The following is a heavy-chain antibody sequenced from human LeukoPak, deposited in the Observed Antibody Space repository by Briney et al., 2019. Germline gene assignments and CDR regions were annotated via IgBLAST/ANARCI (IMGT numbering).Heavy chain of an antibody. J-gene: IGHJ4*02. CDR2: INWNGGST. CDR3: ARDSFDSSGYYYGLDTLDY. CDR1: GFTFDDYG. D-gene: IGHD3-22*01. Sequence: GGSLRLSCAASGFTFDDYGMSWVRQAPGKGLEWVSGINWNGGSTGYADSVKGRFTISRDNAKNSLYLQMNSLRAEDTALYYCARDSFDSSGYYYGLDTLDYWGQGTLVTVSS. V-gene: IGHV3-20*04.